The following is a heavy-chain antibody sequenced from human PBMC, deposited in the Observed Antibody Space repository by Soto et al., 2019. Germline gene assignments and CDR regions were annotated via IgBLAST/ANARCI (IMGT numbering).Heavy chain of an antibody. CDR1: GGTFSSYA. CDR2: IIPIFGTA. Sequence: SVKFSCTASGGTFSSYAISWVRQAPGQGLEWMGGIIPIFGTANYAQKFQGRVTITADESTGTAYMELSSLRSEDTAVYYCASTKDSSSGWFDPWGQGTLVTVSS. J-gene: IGHJ5*02. V-gene: IGHV1-69*13. CDR3: ASTKDSSSGWFDP. D-gene: IGHD6-6*01.